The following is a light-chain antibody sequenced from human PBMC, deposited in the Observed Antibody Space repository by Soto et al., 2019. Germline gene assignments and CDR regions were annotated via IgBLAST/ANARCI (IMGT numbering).Light chain of an antibody. Sequence: QSALTQPASVSESPGQSITISCTGTSSDVGSYNLVSWYQQHPGKAPKLMIYEGSKRPSGVSNRFSGSKSGNTASLTISGLQAEDEAYYYCCSYAGRSIPYVFGTGTKVTVL. CDR1: SSDVGSYNL. J-gene: IGLJ1*01. V-gene: IGLV2-23*01. CDR2: EGS. CDR3: CSYAGRSIPYV.